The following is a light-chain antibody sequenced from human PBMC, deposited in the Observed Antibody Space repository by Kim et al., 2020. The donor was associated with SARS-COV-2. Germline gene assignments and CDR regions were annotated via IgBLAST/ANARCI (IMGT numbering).Light chain of an antibody. CDR1: QNISSY. CDR2: DAS. CDR3: QWQRNWLT. V-gene: IGKV3-11*01. J-gene: IGKJ4*01. Sequence: EIVLTLTPATLSLSPGECATLSCRASQNISSYLAWYQQKPGQAPRLLFYDASNRATGIPARCSGSGSGTDFTLTISRLEPEDFAFYYGQWQRNWLTFGGGTKVDIK.